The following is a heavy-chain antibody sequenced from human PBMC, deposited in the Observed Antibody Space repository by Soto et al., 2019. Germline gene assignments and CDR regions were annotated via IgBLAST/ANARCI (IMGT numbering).Heavy chain of an antibody. Sequence: PGGSLRLSCAASGFTFSSYSMNWVRQAPGKGLEWVSSISSSSSKTYYADSVKGRFTISRDNSKKTLYVQMNSLRAEDTALYYCAKILYGDYDAFDVWGRGTMVTVSS. J-gene: IGHJ3*01. V-gene: IGHV3-21*04. CDR1: GFTFSSYS. CDR2: ISSSSSKT. D-gene: IGHD4-17*01. CDR3: AKILYGDYDAFDV.